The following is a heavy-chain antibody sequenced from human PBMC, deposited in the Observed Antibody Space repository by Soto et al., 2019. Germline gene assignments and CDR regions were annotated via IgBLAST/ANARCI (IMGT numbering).Heavy chain of an antibody. CDR3: ARRGSGSIRLPNWFDP. V-gene: IGHV4-34*01. CDR1: VGSFSGYY. D-gene: IGHD3-3*01. Sequence: PSETLSLTCAVHVGSFSGYYWSWIRQPPGKGLEWIGEINHSGSTNYNPSLKSRVTISVDTSKNQFSLKLSSVTAADTAVYYCARRGSGSIRLPNWFDPWGQGTLVTVSS. CDR2: INHSGST. J-gene: IGHJ5*02.